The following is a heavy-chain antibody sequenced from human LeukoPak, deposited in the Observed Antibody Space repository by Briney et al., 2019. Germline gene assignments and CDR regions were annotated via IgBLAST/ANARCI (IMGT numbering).Heavy chain of an antibody. Sequence: ASVKVSCKASGYTFTSYYMHWVRQAPGQGLEWMGIINPSGGSTSYAQKFQGRVTMTRDTSTGTVYMELSSLRSEDTAVYYCARGPPHYYDSSGYYFDYCGQGTLVTVSS. CDR2: INPSGGST. CDR3: ARGPPHYYDSSGYYFDY. CDR1: GYTFTSYY. D-gene: IGHD3-22*01. V-gene: IGHV1-46*01. J-gene: IGHJ4*02.